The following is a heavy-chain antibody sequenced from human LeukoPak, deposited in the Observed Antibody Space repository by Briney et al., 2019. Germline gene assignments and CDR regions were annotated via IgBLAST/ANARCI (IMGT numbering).Heavy chain of an antibody. CDR3: ARETITMVRGVIVNWSDP. D-gene: IGHD3-10*01. J-gene: IGHJ5*02. CDR2: ISAYNGNT. Sequence: ASVKVSCKASGYTFTSYGISWVRQAPGQGLEWMGWISAYNGNTNYAQKLQGRVTMTTDTTTSTAYMELRSLRSDDTAVYYCARETITMVRGVIVNWSDPWGQGTLVTVSS. CDR1: GYTFTSYG. V-gene: IGHV1-18*01.